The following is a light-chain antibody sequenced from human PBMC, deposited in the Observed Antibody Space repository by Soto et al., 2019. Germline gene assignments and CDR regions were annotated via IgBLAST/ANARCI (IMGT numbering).Light chain of an antibody. Sequence: DIQMTQSPSTLSATEVERVTITFQASQSISSWLAWYQHKPGKAPKLLIYDASNLDSGVPSRFSGSGSGTEFSLTISNLQPDDCATYYCQQYENYWTFGQGTKVDNK. CDR2: DAS. CDR1: QSISSW. CDR3: QQYENYWT. J-gene: IGKJ1*01. V-gene: IGKV1-5*01.